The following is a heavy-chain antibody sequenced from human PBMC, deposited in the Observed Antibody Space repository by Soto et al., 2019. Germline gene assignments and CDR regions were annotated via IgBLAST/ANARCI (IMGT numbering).Heavy chain of an antibody. J-gene: IGHJ3*02. CDR2: IIPIFTTT. CDR3: ARKFTSQYYYDSSDFYDAFDI. V-gene: IGHV1-69*06. D-gene: IGHD3-22*01. Sequence: EASVKVSCKASGGTFTTYAISWVRQAPGQGLEWMGGIIPIFTTTNYAQKFHDRVTITADKSTSTAYMELSSLRSEDTAVYYCARKFTSQYYYDSSDFYDAFDIWGQGTMVTVSS. CDR1: GGTFTTYA.